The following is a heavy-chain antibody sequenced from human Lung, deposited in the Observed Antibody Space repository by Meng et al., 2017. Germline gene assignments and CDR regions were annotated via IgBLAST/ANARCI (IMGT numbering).Heavy chain of an antibody. V-gene: IGHV3-21*01. CDR1: GFTFSSYS. Sequence: EVQLVESGGGLVKPGGSLRLSCAVSGFTFSSYSMTWVRQAPGKGLEWVSSISSSSTYADSVKGRFTISRDNAKNSLYLQMNSLRAEDTAVYYCARGRVVVAATPSDYWGQGTLVTVSS. CDR2: ISSSST. J-gene: IGHJ4*02. D-gene: IGHD2-15*01. CDR3: ARGRVVVAATPSDY.